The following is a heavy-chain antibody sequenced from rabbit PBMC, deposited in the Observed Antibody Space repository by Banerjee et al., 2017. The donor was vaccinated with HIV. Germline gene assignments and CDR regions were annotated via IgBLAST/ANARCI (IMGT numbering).Heavy chain of an antibody. V-gene: IGHV1S40*01. D-gene: IGHD6-1*01. CDR1: GFDFSSYYY. J-gene: IGHJ3*01. CDR2: IYAGSGST. CDR3: AREDYSFPL. Sequence: QSLEESGGDLVKPGASLTLTCKASGFDFSSYYYMCWVRQAPGKGLEWIACIYAGSGSTYYASWAKGRFTISKTSSTTVTLQMTSLTAADTATYFCAREDYSFPLWGQGTLVTVS.